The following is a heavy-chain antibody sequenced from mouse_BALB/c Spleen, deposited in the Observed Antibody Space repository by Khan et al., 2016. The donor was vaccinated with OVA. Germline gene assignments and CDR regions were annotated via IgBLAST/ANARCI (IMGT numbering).Heavy chain of an antibody. CDR1: GFSLTSYG. V-gene: IGHV2-9*02. CDR3: GGYGSHIYDHAMDY. Sequence: QVQLKESGPGLVAPSQSLSITCTVSGFSLTSYGVHWVRQPPGKGLEWLGVIWAGGSTNYNSALMSRLSISKDNSKSQVFLKMTSLQTDDTAMYYCGGYGSHIYDHAMDYWGQGTSVTVSS. D-gene: IGHD1-1*01. J-gene: IGHJ4*01. CDR2: IWAGGST.